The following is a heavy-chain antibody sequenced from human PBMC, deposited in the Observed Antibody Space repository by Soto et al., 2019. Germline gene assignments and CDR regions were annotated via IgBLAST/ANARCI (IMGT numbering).Heavy chain of an antibody. CDR2: TYYRSKWYN. V-gene: IGHV6-1*01. CDR3: ARVFLRFLEWSNLRDPFDI. CDR1: GDSVSSNSAA. J-gene: IGHJ3*02. D-gene: IGHD3-3*01. Sequence: SQTLSLTCVISGDSVSSNSAAWNWIRQSPSRGLEWLGRTYYRSKWYNDYAISVKSRITINPDTSKNQFSLQLNSVTPEDTAVYYCARVFLRFLEWSNLRDPFDIWGQGTMVTVSS.